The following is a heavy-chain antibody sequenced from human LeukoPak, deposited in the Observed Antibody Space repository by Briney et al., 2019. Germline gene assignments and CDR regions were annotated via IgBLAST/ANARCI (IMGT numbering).Heavy chain of an antibody. D-gene: IGHD3-16*02. Sequence: PSETLSLTCTVSGGSISSYYWSWIRQPPGKGLEWIGYIYYSGSTNYNPSLKSRVTISVGTSKNQFSLKLSSVTAADTAVYYCAKVPVRGFDYVWGSYRPHSDAFDIWGQGTMATVSS. CDR1: GGSISSYY. CDR3: AKVPVRGFDYVWGSYRPHSDAFDI. V-gene: IGHV4-59*01. CDR2: IYYSGST. J-gene: IGHJ3*02.